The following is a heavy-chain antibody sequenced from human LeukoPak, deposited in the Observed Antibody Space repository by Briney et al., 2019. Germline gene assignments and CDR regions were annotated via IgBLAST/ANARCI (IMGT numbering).Heavy chain of an antibody. CDR3: ARPLGQGNEYGMDV. CDR1: GGSFSGYY. J-gene: IGHJ6*02. Sequence: PSETLSLTCAVYGGSFSGYYWSWIRQSPGKGLEWIGEINHSGSTNYNPSLKSRVTISVDTTKNQFSLKLTSVTAADTAVYYCARPLGQGNEYGMDVWGQGTTVTVSS. D-gene: IGHD1-1*01. V-gene: IGHV4-34*01. CDR2: INHSGST.